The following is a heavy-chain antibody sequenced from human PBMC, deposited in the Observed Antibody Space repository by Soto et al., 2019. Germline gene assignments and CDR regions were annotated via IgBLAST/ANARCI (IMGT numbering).Heavy chain of an antibody. J-gene: IGHJ6*02. V-gene: IGHV3-48*01. CDR2: ISSSSSTI. CDR1: GLTFSSYS. CDR3: XXXXXXXXXXXXMDV. Sequence: EVQLVESGGGLVQRGGSLRLSCAASGLTFSSYSMNWVRQAPGKGLEWVSYISSSSSTIYYADSVKGRFTISRDNAKXXXXXXXXXXXXXXXXXXXXXXXXXXXXXXXXMDVWGQGTTVTVSS.